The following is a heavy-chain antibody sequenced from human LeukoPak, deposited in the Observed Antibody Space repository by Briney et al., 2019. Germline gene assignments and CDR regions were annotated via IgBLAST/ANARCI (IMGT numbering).Heavy chain of an antibody. D-gene: IGHD3-9*01. CDR3: ARVYDILTGYTYAVYGMDV. J-gene: IGHJ6*02. V-gene: IGHV3-74*01. CDR2: INSDGSST. Sequence: PGGSLRLSCAASGFTFSSYSMHWVRQAPGKGLVWVSRINSDGSSTSYADSVKGRFTISRDNAENTLYLQMNSLRAEDTAVYYCARVYDILTGYTYAVYGMDVWGQGTTVTVSS. CDR1: GFTFSSYS.